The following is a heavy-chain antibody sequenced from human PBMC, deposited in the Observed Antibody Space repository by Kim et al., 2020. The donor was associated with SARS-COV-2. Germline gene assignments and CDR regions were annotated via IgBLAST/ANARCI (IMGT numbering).Heavy chain of an antibody. CDR1: GFTFSTYA. CDR3: AKDLTVMPFRAFDY. D-gene: IGHD2-2*01. V-gene: IGHV3-23*01. Sequence: GGSLRLSCAASGFTFSTYAMSWVRQAPGKGPEWVSGISGSSDRIYVADSVKGRFTISRDNSMNTLYLQMNSLRAEDTAIYYCAKDLTVMPFRAFDYWGLG. CDR2: ISGSSDRI. J-gene: IGHJ4*02.